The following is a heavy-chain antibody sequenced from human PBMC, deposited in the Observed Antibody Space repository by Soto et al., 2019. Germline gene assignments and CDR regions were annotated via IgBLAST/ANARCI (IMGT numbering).Heavy chain of an antibody. Sequence: PGESLKISCKGSGYSFTSYWIGWVRQMPGKGLEWMGRIDPSDSYTNYSPSFQGHVTISADKSISTAYLQWSSLKASDTAMYYCARRRRCSSTSCYSGYYYGMDVWGQGTTVTVSS. J-gene: IGHJ6*02. D-gene: IGHD2-2*01. CDR3: ARRRRCSSTSCYSGYYYGMDV. V-gene: IGHV5-10-1*01. CDR1: GYSFTSYW. CDR2: IDPSDSYT.